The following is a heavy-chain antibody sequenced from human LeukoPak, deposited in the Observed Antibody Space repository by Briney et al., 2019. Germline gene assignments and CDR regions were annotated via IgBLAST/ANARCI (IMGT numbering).Heavy chain of an antibody. CDR1: GYTFIGYA. Sequence: APVKVSCKASGYTFIGYAISWVRQAPGQGLEWMGWVSAYNGATNYAQNFQDRVTMTTDTPTTTVYMELRSLRSDDTAVYYCARDRPPGRGYYPVSPFDYWGQGTLVIVSS. D-gene: IGHD3-22*01. J-gene: IGHJ4*02. CDR2: VSAYNGAT. CDR3: ARDRPPGRGYYPVSPFDY. V-gene: IGHV1-18*01.